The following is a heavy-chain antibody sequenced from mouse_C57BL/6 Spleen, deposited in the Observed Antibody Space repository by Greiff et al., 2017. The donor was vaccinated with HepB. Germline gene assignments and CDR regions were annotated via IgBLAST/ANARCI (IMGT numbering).Heavy chain of an antibody. CDR1: GFTFSDFY. CDR2: SRNKANDYTT. Sequence: EVQLQESGGGLVQSGRSLRLSCATSGFTFSDFYMEWVRQAPGKGLEWIAASRNKANDYTTEYSASVKGRFIVSRDTSQSILYLQMNALRAEDTAIYYCARDATGTGYFDVWGTGTTVTVSS. V-gene: IGHV7-1*01. CDR3: ARDATGTGYFDV. D-gene: IGHD4-1*01. J-gene: IGHJ1*03.